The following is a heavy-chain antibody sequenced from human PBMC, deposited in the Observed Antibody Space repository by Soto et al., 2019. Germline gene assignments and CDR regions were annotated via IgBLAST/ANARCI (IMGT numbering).Heavy chain of an antibody. D-gene: IGHD3-22*01. CDR2: IIPIFGTA. CDR1: GGTFSRHA. J-gene: IGHJ4*02. Sequence: QVQLVQSGAEVRKPGSSVKVSCKASGGTFSRHAISWVRQAPGQGLEWMGGIIPIFGTANHAQKFPGRVTIIEDESTSTVYMELSSLRSEDTAMYYCARGWGYDSNDYYYAYWGQGTLVIVSS. V-gene: IGHV1-69*01. CDR3: ARGWGYDSNDYYYAY.